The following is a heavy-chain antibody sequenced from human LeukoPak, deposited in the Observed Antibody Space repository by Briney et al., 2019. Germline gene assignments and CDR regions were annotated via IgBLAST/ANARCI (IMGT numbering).Heavy chain of an antibody. CDR3: ARDMTSVRSY. D-gene: IGHD4-11*01. J-gene: IGHJ4*02. Sequence: GGSLRLSCAASGFTFSNAWMNWVRQASGKGLEWVSSITSSSSYIYYADSVKGRFTISRDNAKNSLYLQMNSLRAEDTAVYYCARDMTSVRSYWGQGTPVTVSS. V-gene: IGHV3-21*01. CDR1: GFTFSNAW. CDR2: ITSSSSYI.